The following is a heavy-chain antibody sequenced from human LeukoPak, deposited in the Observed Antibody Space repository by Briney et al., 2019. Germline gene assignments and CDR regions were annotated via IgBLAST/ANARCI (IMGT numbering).Heavy chain of an antibody. Sequence: SETLSLTCTVSGGSISSSSYYWGWIRQPPGKGLEWIGSIYYSGSTYYNPSLKSRVTISVDTSKNQFSLKLSSVTAADTAVYYCARSSRYYYDSSGPPSPPSWFDPWGQGTLVTVSS. V-gene: IGHV4-39*07. CDR2: IYYSGST. D-gene: IGHD3-22*01. J-gene: IGHJ5*02. CDR3: ARSSRYYYDSSGPPSPPSWFDP. CDR1: GGSISSSSYY.